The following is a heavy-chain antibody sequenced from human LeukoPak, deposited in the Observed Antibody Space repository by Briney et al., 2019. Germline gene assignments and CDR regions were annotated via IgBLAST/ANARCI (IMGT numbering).Heavy chain of an antibody. CDR3: ARDRREYSSGPHYFDY. CDR1: GFTVSSNY. Sequence: GGSLRLSCAASGFTVSSNYMSWVRQAPGKGLEWVSVIYSGGSTYYADSVKGRFTISRDNSKNTLYLQMNSLRAEDTAVYYCARDRREYSSGPHYFDYWGQGTLVTVSS. J-gene: IGHJ4*02. D-gene: IGHD6-19*01. V-gene: IGHV3-53*01. CDR2: IYSGGST.